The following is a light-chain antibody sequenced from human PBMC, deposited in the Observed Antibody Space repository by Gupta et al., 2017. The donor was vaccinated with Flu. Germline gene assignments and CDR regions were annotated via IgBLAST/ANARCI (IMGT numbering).Light chain of an antibody. J-gene: IGKJ3*01. V-gene: IGKV3-20*01. CDR1: QSVSSSY. Sequence: ERATLSCRASQSVSSSYLAWYQQKPGQAPRLLIYDASSRATGIPDRFSGSGSGTDFTLTISRLEPEDFAVYYCQQYGNLPFTFGPGTKVDIK. CDR3: QQYGNLPFT. CDR2: DAS.